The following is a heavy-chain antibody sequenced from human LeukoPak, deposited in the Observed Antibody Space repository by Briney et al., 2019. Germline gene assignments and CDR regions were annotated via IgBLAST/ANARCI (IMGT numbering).Heavy chain of an antibody. CDR3: ARDRDYYYGSGSPAG. CDR1: GSTFSSYA. J-gene: IGHJ4*02. D-gene: IGHD3-10*01. Sequence: GGSLRLSCAASGSTFSSYAMHWVRQAPGKGLVWVSRINTDGSSTSYADSVKGRFTISRDNAKNTLYLQMNSLRAEDTAVYYCARDRDYYYGSGSPAGWGQGTLVTVSS. CDR2: INTDGSST. V-gene: IGHV3-74*01.